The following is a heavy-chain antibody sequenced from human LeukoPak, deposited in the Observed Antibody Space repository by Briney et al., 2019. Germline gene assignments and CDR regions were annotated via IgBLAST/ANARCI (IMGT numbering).Heavy chain of an antibody. Sequence: GGSLRLSCAASGFTFSSYSMNWVRQAPGKGLEWVSSISSSSSYIYYADSVKGRFTISRDNAKISLYLQMNSLRAEDTAVYYCARGGRIAARYYMDVWGKGTTVTVSS. D-gene: IGHD6-6*01. CDR1: GFTFSSYS. V-gene: IGHV3-21*01. CDR2: ISSSSSYI. CDR3: ARGGRIAARYYMDV. J-gene: IGHJ6*03.